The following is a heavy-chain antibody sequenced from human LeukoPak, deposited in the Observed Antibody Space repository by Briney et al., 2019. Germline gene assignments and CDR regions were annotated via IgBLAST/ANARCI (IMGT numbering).Heavy chain of an antibody. CDR3: ARQSNYYDSSGYYSPFDY. Sequence: GGSLRLSCAASGFTFSSYAMSWVRQAPGKGLEWVSAISGSSGSTYYADSVKGRYTISRDNSKNTLYLQMNSLRAEDTAVYYRARQSNYYDSSGYYSPFDYWGQGTLVTVSS. J-gene: IGHJ4*02. CDR1: GFTFSSYA. CDR2: ISGSSGST. V-gene: IGHV3-23*01. D-gene: IGHD3-22*01.